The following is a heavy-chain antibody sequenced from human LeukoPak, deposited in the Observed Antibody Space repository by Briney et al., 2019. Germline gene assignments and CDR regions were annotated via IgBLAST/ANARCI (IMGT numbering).Heavy chain of an antibody. CDR2: INPSGGST. Sequence: ASVKVSCKASGYTFTSYDINWVRQATGQGLEWMGIINPSGGSTSYAQKFQGRVTMTEDTSTDTAYMELSSLRSEDTAVYYCATGITIFGVVTNDYWGQGTLVTVSS. CDR1: GYTFTSYD. CDR3: ATGITIFGVVTNDY. J-gene: IGHJ4*02. D-gene: IGHD3-3*01. V-gene: IGHV1-46*01.